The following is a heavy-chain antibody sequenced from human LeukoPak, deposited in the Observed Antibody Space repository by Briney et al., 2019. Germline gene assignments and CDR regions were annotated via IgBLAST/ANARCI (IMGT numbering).Heavy chain of an antibody. CDR3: ARGGRWELPRPYAFDI. D-gene: IGHD1-26*01. CDR1: GYTFTSYG. CDR2: ISAYNGHT. V-gene: IGHV1-18*01. J-gene: IGHJ3*02. Sequence: GASVKVSCKASGYTFTSYGISWVRQAPGQGLEWVGWISAYNGHTNYAQKLQGRVTMTTDTSTSTAYMELRSLRSDDTAVYYCARGGRWELPRPYAFDIWGQGTMVTVSS.